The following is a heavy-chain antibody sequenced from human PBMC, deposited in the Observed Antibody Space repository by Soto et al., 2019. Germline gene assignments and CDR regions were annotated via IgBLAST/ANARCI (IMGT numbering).Heavy chain of an antibody. CDR2: IYYSGST. V-gene: IGHV4-59*01. Sequence: SETLSLTCTVSGGSISSYYWSWIRQPPGKGLEWIGYIYYSGSTNYNPSLKSRVTISVDTSKNQFSLKLSSVTAADTAVYYCARLIAARRGWFDPWGQGTLVTVS. D-gene: IGHD6-6*01. J-gene: IGHJ5*02. CDR1: GGSISSYY. CDR3: ARLIAARRGWFDP.